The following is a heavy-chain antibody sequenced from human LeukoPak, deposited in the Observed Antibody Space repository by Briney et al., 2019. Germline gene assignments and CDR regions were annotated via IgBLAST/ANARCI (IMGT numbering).Heavy chain of an antibody. Sequence: GGSLRLSCAASGFTFSSYAMHWVRQAPGKGLEWVAVISYDGSNKYYADSVKGRFTISRDNSKNTLCLQMNSLRAEDTAVYYCASWNYAVADNFDYWGQGTLVTVSS. V-gene: IGHV3-30-3*01. CDR3: ASWNYAVADNFDY. CDR1: GFTFSSYA. D-gene: IGHD1-7*01. CDR2: ISYDGSNK. J-gene: IGHJ4*02.